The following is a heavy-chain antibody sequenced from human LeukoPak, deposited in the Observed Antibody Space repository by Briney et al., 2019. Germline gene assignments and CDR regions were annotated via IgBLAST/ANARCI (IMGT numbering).Heavy chain of an antibody. CDR3: ARQGFYDTSGYLFDH. D-gene: IGHD3-22*01. V-gene: IGHV3-48*03. Sequence: GGSLRLSCAASGFTFSSYEMNWVRQAPGKGLEWVSYISTSGSPIYYGNSVKGRFTISRDNAKNSLYLQMNSLRAEDTALYYCARQGFYDTSGYLFDHWGQGTLVTVSS. CDR1: GFTFSSYE. CDR2: ISTSGSPI. J-gene: IGHJ4*02.